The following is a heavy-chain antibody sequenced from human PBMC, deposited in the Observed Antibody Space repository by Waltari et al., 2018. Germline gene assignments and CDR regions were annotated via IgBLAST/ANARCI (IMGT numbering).Heavy chain of an antibody. D-gene: IGHD6-19*01. CDR2: INPSGGHT. V-gene: IGHV1-46*01. CDR3: ARDQRAVPTASIYAFEI. Sequence: QVQLVQSGAEVKRPGASVTVSCKASGFTFTNFHMHWLRQAPGQGLEWMGIINPSGGHTNYAQQFQGRITVTRDTSTSTTYMELRTLESDDTAVYYCARDQRAVPTASIYAFEIWGQGTVVTVSS. CDR1: GFTFTNFH. J-gene: IGHJ3*02.